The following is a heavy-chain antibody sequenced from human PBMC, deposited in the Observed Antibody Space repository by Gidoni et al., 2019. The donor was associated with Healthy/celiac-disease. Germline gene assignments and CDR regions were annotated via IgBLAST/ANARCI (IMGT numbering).Heavy chain of an antibody. CDR2: IYSGGST. J-gene: IGHJ3*02. CDR1: GFTVSSNY. V-gene: IGHV3-53*04. D-gene: IGHD3-10*01. CDR3: ARAYLGAFDI. Sequence: EVQLVESGGGLVQPGGSLRLSCPASGFTVSSNYMSWVRQAPGKGLEWVSVIYSGGSTYYADSVKGRFTISRHNSKNTLYLQMNSLRAEDTAVYYCARAYLGAFDIWGQGTMVTVSS.